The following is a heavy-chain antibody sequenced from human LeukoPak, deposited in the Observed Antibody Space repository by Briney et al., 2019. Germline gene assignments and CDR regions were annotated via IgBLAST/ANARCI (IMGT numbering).Heavy chain of an antibody. CDR2: IYNSGST. V-gene: IGHV4-59*01. J-gene: IGHJ3*02. Sequence: SETLSLTCTVSGGSISTYYWSWIRQPPGKGLEWVGYIYNSGSTHYNPSLKSRVTISVDTSKNQFSLKVSSVTAAHTAVYYCASVRTGAPAGHYDAFDIWGQGTKVTVSS. CDR3: ASVRTGAPAGHYDAFDI. D-gene: IGHD6-13*01. CDR1: GGSISTYY.